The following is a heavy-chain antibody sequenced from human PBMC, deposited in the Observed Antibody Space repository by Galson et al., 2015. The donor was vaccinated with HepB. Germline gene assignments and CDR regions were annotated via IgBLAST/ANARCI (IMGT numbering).Heavy chain of an antibody. Sequence: SVKVSCKASGYTFTSYAMHWVRQAPGQRLEWMGWINAGNGNTKYSQKFQGRVTITRDTSASTAYMELSSLRSEDTAVYYCARDRVSRDGYSNFDYWGQGTLVTVSS. V-gene: IGHV1-3*01. D-gene: IGHD5-24*01. J-gene: IGHJ4*02. CDR3: ARDRVSRDGYSNFDY. CDR1: GYTFTSYA. CDR2: INAGNGNT.